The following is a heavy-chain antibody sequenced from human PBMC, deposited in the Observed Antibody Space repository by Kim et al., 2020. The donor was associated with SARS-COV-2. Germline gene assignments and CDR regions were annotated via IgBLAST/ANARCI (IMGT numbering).Heavy chain of an antibody. Sequence: GGSLRLSCAASGFTFSSYGLHWVRQAPAKGLEWVALISDDGGKIYNEDSVKGRFTISRDNSNNTLFLEMNSLRAEDTAVYYCARANDLHRRGISGSFFTYWGQGTLVTVTS. D-gene: IGHD3-10*01. J-gene: IGHJ4*02. V-gene: IGHV3-30*04. CDR1: GFTFSSYG. CDR3: ARANDLHRRGISGSFFTY. CDR2: ISDDGGKI.